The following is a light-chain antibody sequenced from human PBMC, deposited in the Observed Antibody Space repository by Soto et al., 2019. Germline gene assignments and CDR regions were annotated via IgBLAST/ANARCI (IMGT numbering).Light chain of an antibody. J-gene: IGKJ4*01. CDR3: QQRSNWPLT. Sequence: EIVLTQPPATLSLSPGERATLSCRASQSVGSYLAWYQHKPGQSPRLLIYDASNRATGIPARFSGSGSGTDFTLAISSLEPEDFAIYYRQQRSNWPLTFGGGTNVEIK. CDR2: DAS. V-gene: IGKV3-11*01. CDR1: QSVGSY.